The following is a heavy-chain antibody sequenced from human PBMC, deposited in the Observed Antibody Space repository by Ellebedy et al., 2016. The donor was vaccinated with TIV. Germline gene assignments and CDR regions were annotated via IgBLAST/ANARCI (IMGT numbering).Heavy chain of an antibody. Sequence: MPGGSLRLSCAVYGGSFSGYYWSRIRQPPGKGLEWIGEIIHSGSTNYNPSLKSRLTFSVDTSKNQFSLKLSSVTAADTAVYYCARALPGYCSGGSCYGPGVMGGWFDPWGQGTLVTVSS. V-gene: IGHV4-34*12. J-gene: IGHJ5*02. CDR1: GGSFSGYY. D-gene: IGHD2-15*01. CDR3: ARALPGYCSGGSCYGPGVMGGWFDP. CDR2: IIHSGST.